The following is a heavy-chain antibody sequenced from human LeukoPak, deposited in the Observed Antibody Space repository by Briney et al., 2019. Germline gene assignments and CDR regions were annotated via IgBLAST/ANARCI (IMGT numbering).Heavy chain of an antibody. CDR2: ISYDGSNK. V-gene: IGHV3-30*04. Sequence: GRSLRLSCAASGFTFSSYAMHWVRQAPGKGLEWVAVISYDGSNKYYADSVKGRFTISRDNSENTLYLQMNSLRAEDTAVYYCARELSGFGELLSYNFDYWGQGTLVTVSS. CDR3: ARELSGFGELLSYNFDY. D-gene: IGHD3-10*01. CDR1: GFTFSSYA. J-gene: IGHJ4*02.